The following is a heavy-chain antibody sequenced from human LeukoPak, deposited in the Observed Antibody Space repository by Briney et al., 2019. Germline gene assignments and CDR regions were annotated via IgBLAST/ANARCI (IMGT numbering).Heavy chain of an antibody. CDR2: IYYSGST. CDR1: GGSISSYY. CDR3: ARDRGDYGSSDY. J-gene: IGHJ4*02. Sequence: SETLSLTCTVSGGSISSYYWSWLRQPPGKGLEWIGYIYYSGSTNYNPSLKSRVTISVDTSKNQFSLKLSSVTAADTAVYYCARDRGDYGSSDYWGQGTLVTVSS. V-gene: IGHV4-59*01. D-gene: IGHD2-21*02.